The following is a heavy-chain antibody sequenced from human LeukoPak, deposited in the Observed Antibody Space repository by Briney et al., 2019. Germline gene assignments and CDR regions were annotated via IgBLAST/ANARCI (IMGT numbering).Heavy chain of an antibody. CDR1: VGSFSGYY. Sequence: SETLSLTCAVYVGSFSGYYWSWVRQPPGKGLEWIGEINHSGSANYNPSLRSRVTISVDTSKNQFSLKLSSVTAADTAVYYCARHSGYDSSGYRINWFDPWGQGTLVTVSS. CDR3: ARHSGYDSSGYRINWFDP. D-gene: IGHD3-22*01. CDR2: INHSGSA. J-gene: IGHJ5*02. V-gene: IGHV4-34*01.